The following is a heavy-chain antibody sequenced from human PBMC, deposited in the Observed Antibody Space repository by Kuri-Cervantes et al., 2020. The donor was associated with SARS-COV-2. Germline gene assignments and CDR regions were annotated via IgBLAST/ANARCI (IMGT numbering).Heavy chain of an antibody. CDR3: ARARGPGAFDI. Sequence: GESLKISCAASGFTFSSYAMSWVRQAPGKGLEWVSAISGSGGSTYYADSVKGRFTISRDNSKNTLYLQMNSLRAEDTAVYYCARARGPGAFDIWGQGTMVTVSS. J-gene: IGHJ3*02. V-gene: IGHV3-23*01. CDR2: ISGSGGST. CDR1: GFTFSSYA.